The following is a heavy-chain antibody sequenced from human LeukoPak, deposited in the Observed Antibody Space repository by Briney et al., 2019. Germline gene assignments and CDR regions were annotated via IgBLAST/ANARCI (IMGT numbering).Heavy chain of an antibody. J-gene: IGHJ6*02. CDR1: GFTFSDYY. D-gene: IGHD2-21*02. V-gene: IGHV3-11*04. Sequence: GGSLRLSCAASGFTFSDYYMSWIRQAPGKGLEWVSYISSSGSTIYYADSVKGRFTISRDNAKNSLFLQMNSLRAEDTALYYCARDYTATGAMDVWGQGTTVTVS. CDR3: ARDYTATGAMDV. CDR2: ISSSGSTI.